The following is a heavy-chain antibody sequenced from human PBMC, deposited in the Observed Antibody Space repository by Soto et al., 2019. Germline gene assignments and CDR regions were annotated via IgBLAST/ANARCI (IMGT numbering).Heavy chain of an antibody. CDR3: ARVGDTAMTPFDY. D-gene: IGHD5-18*01. J-gene: IGHJ4*02. CDR2: INPNSGGT. Sequence: ASVKVSCKASGYTFTGYYMHWVRQAPGQGLEWMGWINPNSGGTNYAQKFQGRVTMTRDTSISTAYMELSRLRSDDTAVYYCARVGDTAMTPFDYWGQGTLVTVS. V-gene: IGHV1-2*02. CDR1: GYTFTGYY.